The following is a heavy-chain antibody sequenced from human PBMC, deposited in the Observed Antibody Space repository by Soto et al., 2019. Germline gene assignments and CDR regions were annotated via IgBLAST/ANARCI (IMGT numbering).Heavy chain of an antibody. CDR2: SSATGAGT. D-gene: IGHD1-7*01. Sequence: EVQLLESGGGLVQPGGSLRLSCAASGFTFSSYGMTWVRQAPGKGLEWVSFSSATGAGTYYADSVKGRFTISRDNSKNTLYRQMTCLRADDTAVYYCAKDRRAGGNYGFYSDFWGQGALVIVSS. CDR1: GFTFSSYG. J-gene: IGHJ4*02. V-gene: IGHV3-23*01. CDR3: AKDRRAGGNYGFYSDF.